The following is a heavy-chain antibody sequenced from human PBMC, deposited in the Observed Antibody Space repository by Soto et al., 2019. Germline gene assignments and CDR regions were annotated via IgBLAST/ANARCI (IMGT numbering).Heavy chain of an antibody. Sequence: GGSLRLSCAASGFTFSSYDMHWVRQATGKGLEWVSAIGTAGDTYYPGSVKGRFTISRENAKNSLYLQMNSLRAGDTAVYYCARARVIPDEYYFDYWGQGTLVTVSS. CDR2: IGTAGDT. V-gene: IGHV3-13*01. CDR3: ARARVIPDEYYFDY. D-gene: IGHD2-8*01. CDR1: GFTFSSYD. J-gene: IGHJ4*02.